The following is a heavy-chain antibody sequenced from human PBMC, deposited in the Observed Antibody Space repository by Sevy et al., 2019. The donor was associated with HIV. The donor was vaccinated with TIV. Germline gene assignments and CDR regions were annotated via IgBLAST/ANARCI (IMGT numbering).Heavy chain of an antibody. Sequence: GGSLRLSCVASGFIFSTDWMHWVRQAPGKGLVWVSRIDTDGSDTSYADSVKGRFTISRDNAKNTLYLQMNSLRAEDTAVYCCVRDRAGPKNYLDVWGKGTTVTVSS. V-gene: IGHV3-74*01. CDR3: VRDRAGPKNYLDV. CDR2: IDTDGSDT. J-gene: IGHJ6*03. D-gene: IGHD6-13*01. CDR1: GFIFSTDW.